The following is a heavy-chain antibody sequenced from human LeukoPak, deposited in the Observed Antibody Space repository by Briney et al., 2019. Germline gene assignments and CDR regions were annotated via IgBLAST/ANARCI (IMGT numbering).Heavy chain of an antibody. Sequence: SETLSLTCTVSGGSISSGGYYWSWIRQHPGKGLEWIGYIYYSGSTYYNPSLKSRVTISVDTSKNQFSLKLNSVTAADTAVYYCAREIVATFDYWGQGTLVTVSS. CDR3: AREIVATFDY. J-gene: IGHJ4*02. CDR2: IYYSGST. D-gene: IGHD2-15*01. V-gene: IGHV4-31*03. CDR1: GGSISSGGYY.